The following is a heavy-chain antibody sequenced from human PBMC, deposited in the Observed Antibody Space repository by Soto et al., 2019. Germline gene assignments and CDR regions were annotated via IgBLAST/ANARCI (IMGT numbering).Heavy chain of an antibody. D-gene: IGHD1-26*01. CDR2: IFNSGTT. CDR1: GASTVSHYQ. CDR3: ALALGPTTGLDY. V-gene: IGHV4-31*02. J-gene: IGHJ4*02. Sequence: PSETLCLTCSVSGASTVSHYQWTWIRQPPGKGLEWMGYIFNSGTTFYNPSLTSRLSISMDTSGNHFSLELRSVTAADTAVYYCALALGPTTGLDYWGRGTLVTVSS.